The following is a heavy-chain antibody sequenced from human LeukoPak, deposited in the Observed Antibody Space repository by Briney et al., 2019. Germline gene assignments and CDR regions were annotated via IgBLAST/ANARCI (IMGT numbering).Heavy chain of an antibody. V-gene: IGHV3-30*02. CDR3: ASNSNYYDSSGYYDY. CDR1: GFIFSSYG. J-gene: IGHJ4*02. CDR2: IRYDGSKK. D-gene: IGHD3-22*01. Sequence: GGSLRLSCAASGFIFSSYGMHWVRQAPGKGLEWVAFIRYDGSKKYYADSVKGRFTISRDNSKNSLYLQMNSLRAEDTAVYYCASNSNYYDSSGYYDYWGQGTLVTVSS.